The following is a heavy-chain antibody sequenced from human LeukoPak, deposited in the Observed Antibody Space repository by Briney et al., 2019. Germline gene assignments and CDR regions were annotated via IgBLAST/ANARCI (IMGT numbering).Heavy chain of an antibody. CDR1: GFTFSSYA. Sequence: GGTLRLSCAASGFTFSSYAMHWVRQAPGKGLEWVAVISYDGSNKYYADSVKGRFTISRDNSKNTLYLQMNSLRAEDTAVYYCARAMGASYYFDYWGQGTLVTVSS. CDR2: ISYDGSNK. CDR3: ARAMGASYYFDY. D-gene: IGHD1-26*01. J-gene: IGHJ4*02. V-gene: IGHV3-30*01.